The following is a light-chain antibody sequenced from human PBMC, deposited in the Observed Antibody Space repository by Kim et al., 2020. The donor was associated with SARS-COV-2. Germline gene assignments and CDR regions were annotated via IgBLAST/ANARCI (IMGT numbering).Light chain of an antibody. J-gene: IGLJ1*01. Sequence: QSALTQPASMSGPPGQSITIPCTGSSSDVGAHNHVCWFQQHPGKVPKLLIYEVSQRPSGVSDRFSRSKSGNTASLTISGLQAEDEPDYYCYSYSLGVTFVFGTGTQLTVL. V-gene: IGLV2-23*02. CDR2: EVS. CDR3: YSYSLGVTFV. CDR1: SSDVGAHNH.